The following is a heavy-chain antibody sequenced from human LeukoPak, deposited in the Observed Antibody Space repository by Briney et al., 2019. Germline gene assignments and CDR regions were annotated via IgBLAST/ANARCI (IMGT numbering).Heavy chain of an antibody. CDR1: GYTFTGYY. CDR3: ARNLRFGESSDAFDM. V-gene: IGHV1-2*02. Sequence: ASVTVSCKASGYTFTGYYMHWVRQAPGQGLEWMGWINPNSGGTNYAQKFQGRVTMTRDTSISTVYMDMSSLRSDDTAVYYCARNLRFGESSDAFDMWGQGTMVTVSS. D-gene: IGHD3-10*01. J-gene: IGHJ3*02. CDR2: INPNSGGT.